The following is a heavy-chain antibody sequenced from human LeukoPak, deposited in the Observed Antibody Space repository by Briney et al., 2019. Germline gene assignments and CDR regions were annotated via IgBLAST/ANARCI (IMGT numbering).Heavy chain of an antibody. CDR2: INAGNGNT. V-gene: IGHV1-3*01. CDR3: ARDYYSGQLVLFDY. Sequence: ASVKVSCKASGYTFTSYAMHWVRQAPGLRLEWRGWINAGNGNTKYSQKFQGRVTITRDTSASTAYMELSSLRSEDTAVYYCARDYYSGQLVLFDYWGQGTLVTVSS. CDR1: GYTFTSYA. J-gene: IGHJ4*02. D-gene: IGHD6-6*01.